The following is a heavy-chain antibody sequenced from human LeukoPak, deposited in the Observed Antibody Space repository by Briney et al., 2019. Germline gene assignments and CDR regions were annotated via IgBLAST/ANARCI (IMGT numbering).Heavy chain of an antibody. CDR2: NYCRWCT. J-gene: IGHJ5*02. D-gene: IGHD2-15*01. Sequence: SETQSLTCTVSVGSISSYYWSCIRKSPGKALEGIWYNYCRWCTSYNPSLKSRVTISVDTSKDQFSLKLNTVTAADAAVYYCARDSCSGGSCYSCFFDPWHQGTLVTVSS. CDR1: VGSISSYY. CDR3: ARDSCSGGSCYSCFFDP. V-gene: IGHV4-59*01.